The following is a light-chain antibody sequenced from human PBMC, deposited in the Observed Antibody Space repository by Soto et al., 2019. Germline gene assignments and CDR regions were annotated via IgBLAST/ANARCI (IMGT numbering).Light chain of an antibody. CDR1: GSDIGAYNY. J-gene: IGLJ3*02. V-gene: IGLV2-8*01. CDR3: SSYAGSPWL. Sequence: QSVLTQPPSASGSPGQSVTISCTGTGSDIGAYNYVSWYQQYPGKAPKLMIYEVTKRPSGFPDRISGSKSGNTASLTISGLQTEDEADYYCSSYAGSPWLFGGGTKLTVL. CDR2: EVT.